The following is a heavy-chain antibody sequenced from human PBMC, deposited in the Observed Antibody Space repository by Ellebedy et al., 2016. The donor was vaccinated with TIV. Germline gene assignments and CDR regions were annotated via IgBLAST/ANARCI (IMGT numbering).Heavy chain of an antibody. J-gene: IGHJ5*02. Sequence: PGGSLRLSCAASGFTFSGDRMNWVRQAPGKGLEWISSITSGSETLYYAASVKGRLTTSKDNAENSLFLQMNSLRAEDKAVYYCAKDVESGSGWYRYNWYDPWGQGTLVTVSS. CDR1: GFTFSGDR. V-gene: IGHV3-48*04. D-gene: IGHD6-19*01. CDR2: ITSGSETL. CDR3: AKDVESGSGWYRYNWYDP.